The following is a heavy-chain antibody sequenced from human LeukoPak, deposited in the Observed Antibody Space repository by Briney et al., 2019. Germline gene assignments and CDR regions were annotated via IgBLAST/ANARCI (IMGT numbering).Heavy chain of an antibody. V-gene: IGHV4-34*01. CDR1: GGSFSGYY. CDR3: ARDLYGSGWFDP. J-gene: IGHJ5*02. CDR2: INHSGST. Sequence: SETLSLTCAVYGGSFSGYYWSWIRQPPGKGLEWIGEINHSGSTNYNPSLKSRVTISVDTSKNQFSLKLSAVTAADTAVYYCARDLYGSGWFDPWGQGTLVTVSS. D-gene: IGHD3-10*01.